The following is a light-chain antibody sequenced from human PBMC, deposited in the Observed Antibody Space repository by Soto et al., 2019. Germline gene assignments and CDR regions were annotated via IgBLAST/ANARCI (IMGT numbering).Light chain of an antibody. Sequence: QSVLTQPASVSGSPGQSITISCTGTSSDVGAYNFVSWHQQHPGKAPKLMIYNVYDRPSGISYRFSGSKSGNTASLTISRLQGEDEADYYCSAYTVSRTYVFGTGTKLTVL. CDR3: SAYTVSRTYV. J-gene: IGLJ1*01. CDR1: SSDVGAYNF. CDR2: NVY. V-gene: IGLV2-14*03.